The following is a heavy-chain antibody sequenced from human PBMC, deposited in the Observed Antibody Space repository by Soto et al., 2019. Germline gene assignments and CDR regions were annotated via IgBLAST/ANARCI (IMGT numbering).Heavy chain of an antibody. CDR2: ISYDGSNK. V-gene: IGHV3-30*18. Sequence: QEQLVESGGGVVQPGRSLRLSCAASGFTFSTYGMHWVRQAPGKGLEWVAIISYDGSNKYYADSVQGRFTIPRDNSKNTLLLQMNRLRAEDTAVYYCAKDIHPGGDGDHYGGDCWGQGTLVTVSS. CDR1: GFTFSTYG. J-gene: IGHJ4*02. CDR3: AKDIHPGGDGDHYGGDC. D-gene: IGHD2-21*01.